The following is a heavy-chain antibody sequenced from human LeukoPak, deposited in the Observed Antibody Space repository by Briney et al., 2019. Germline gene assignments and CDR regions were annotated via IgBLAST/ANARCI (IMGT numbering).Heavy chain of an antibody. Sequence: GGSLRLSCAASGFTFSSYGMHWVRQAPGKGLEWVAVIWYDGSNKYYADSVKGRFTISRDNPKNTLYLQMNSLRAEDTAVYYCARDQDAYSSGWYYFDYWGQGTLVTVSS. CDR1: GFTFSSYG. V-gene: IGHV3-33*01. J-gene: IGHJ4*02. CDR2: IWYDGSNK. D-gene: IGHD6-19*01. CDR3: ARDQDAYSSGWYYFDY.